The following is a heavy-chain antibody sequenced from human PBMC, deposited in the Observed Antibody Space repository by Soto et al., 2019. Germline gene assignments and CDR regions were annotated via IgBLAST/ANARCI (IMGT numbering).Heavy chain of an antibody. Sequence: SETLSLTCTVSGISIDNYYCSWIRQSAGKGLEWIGRIYSSGTTNYNPSLKSRVTMSVDMSKSQFSLNVRSVTAADTAVYYCVRDVGGSGWFAPWGQGTLVTVSS. CDR3: VRDVGGSGWFAP. CDR1: GISIDNYY. CDR2: IYSSGTT. V-gene: IGHV4-4*07. J-gene: IGHJ5*02.